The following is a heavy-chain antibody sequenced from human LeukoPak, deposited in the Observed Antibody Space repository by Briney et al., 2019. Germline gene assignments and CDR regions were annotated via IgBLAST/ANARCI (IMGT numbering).Heavy chain of an antibody. J-gene: IGHJ4*02. CDR3: AVIVATITGCFDY. V-gene: IGHV4-59*12. CDR1: GGSISSYD. Sequence: PSETLSLTCTVSGGSISSYDWSWIRQPPGKGLEWIGYIYYSGSTNYNPSLKSRVTVSVDTSKNQFSLKLSSVTAADTAVYYCAVIVATITGCFDYWGQGTLVTVSS. CDR2: IYYSGST. D-gene: IGHD5-12*01.